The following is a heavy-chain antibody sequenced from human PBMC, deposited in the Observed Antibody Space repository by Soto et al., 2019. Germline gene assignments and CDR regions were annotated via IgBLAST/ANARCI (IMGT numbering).Heavy chain of an antibody. CDR3: ARHEGYSGLVDY. CDR1: GGSISSSSYY. V-gene: IGHV4-39*01. CDR2: IYYSGST. J-gene: IGHJ4*02. Sequence: PSETLSLTCTVSGGSISSSSYYWGWIRQPPGKGLEWIGSIYYSGSTYYNPSLKSRVTISVDTSKNQFSLKLSSVTAADTAVYYCARHEGYSGLVDYWGQGTLVTVSS. D-gene: IGHD2-21*01.